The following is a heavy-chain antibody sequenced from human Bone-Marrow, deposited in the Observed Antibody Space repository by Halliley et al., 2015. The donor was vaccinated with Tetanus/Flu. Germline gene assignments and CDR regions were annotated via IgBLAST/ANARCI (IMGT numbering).Heavy chain of an antibody. CDR3: ASGLGYCTNGVCYAPMDV. J-gene: IGHJ6*02. D-gene: IGHD2-8*01. CDR2: NSGGSST. Sequence: NSGGSSTSPADSVKGRFTISRDNAKNTLYLQMNSLRAEDTAVYYCASGLGYCTNGVCYAPMDVWGQGTTVTVSS. V-gene: IGHV3-74*01.